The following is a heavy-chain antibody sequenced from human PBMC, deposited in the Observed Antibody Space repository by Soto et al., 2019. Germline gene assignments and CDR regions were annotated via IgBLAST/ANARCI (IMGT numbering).Heavy chain of an antibody. CDR3: DSSGYYQNKRKLRPYYYYYGMDV. CDR1: GYTFTSYD. J-gene: IGHJ6*02. CDR2: MNPNSGNT. D-gene: IGHD3-22*01. Sequence: GASVKVSCKASGYTFTSYDINWVRQATGQGLEWMGWMNPNSGNTGYAQKFQGRVTMTRNTSISTAYMELSSLRSEDTAVYYYDSSGYYQNKRKLRPYYYYYGMDVWGQGTTVTVSS. V-gene: IGHV1-8*01.